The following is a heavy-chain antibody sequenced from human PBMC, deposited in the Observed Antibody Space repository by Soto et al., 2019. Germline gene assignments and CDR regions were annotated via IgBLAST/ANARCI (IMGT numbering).Heavy chain of an antibody. D-gene: IGHD5-12*01. CDR1: GFTFSSYS. V-gene: IGHV3-21*01. CDR3: ASMPREYSGYDLGY. J-gene: IGHJ4*02. CDR2: ISSSSSYI. Sequence: GGSLRLSCAASGFTFSSYSVNWVRQAPGKGLEWVSSISSSSSYIYYADSVKGRFTISRDNAKNSLYLQMNSLRAEDTAVYYCASMPREYSGYDLGYWGQGTLVTVSS.